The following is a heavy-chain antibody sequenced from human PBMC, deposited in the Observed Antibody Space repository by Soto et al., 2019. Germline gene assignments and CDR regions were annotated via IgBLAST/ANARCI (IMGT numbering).Heavy chain of an antibody. V-gene: IGHV4-59*08. CDR3: ARHMGYCSSTSCYPWFDP. D-gene: IGHD2-2*01. CDR1: GGSISSYY. J-gene: IGHJ5*02. CDR2: IYYSGST. Sequence: SETLSLTCTVSGGSISSYYWSWIRQSPGKGLEWIGYIYYSGSTNYNPSLKGRVTISVDTSKNQFSLKLTSVTAADTAVYYCARHMGYCSSTSCYPWFDPWGQGTLVTVSS.